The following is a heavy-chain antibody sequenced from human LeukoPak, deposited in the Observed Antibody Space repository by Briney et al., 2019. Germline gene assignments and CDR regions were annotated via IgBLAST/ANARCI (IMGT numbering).Heavy chain of an antibody. V-gene: IGHV1-8*01. Sequence: GASVKVSCKASGYTFTSYDINWVRQATGQGLEWMGWMNPNSGNTGYAQKSQGRVTMTKNTSITTGYMELSSLRSEDTAVYYCARALSWTTESYYYMDVWGKGTTVTVSS. CDR1: GYTFTSYD. D-gene: IGHD3/OR15-3a*01. CDR3: ARALSWTTESYYYMDV. CDR2: MNPNSGNT. J-gene: IGHJ6*03.